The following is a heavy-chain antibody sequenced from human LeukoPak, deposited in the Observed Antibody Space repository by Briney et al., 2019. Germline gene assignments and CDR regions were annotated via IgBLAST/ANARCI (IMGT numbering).Heavy chain of an antibody. CDR1: GGTFSSYA. J-gene: IGHJ4*02. CDR3: ARDSGSTVFAFDY. D-gene: IGHD2-2*01. CDR2: IIPIFGTA. V-gene: IGHV1-69*13. Sequence: ASVKVSCKASGGTFSSYAISWVRQAPGKGLEWMGGIIPIFGTANYAQKFQGRVTITADESTSTAYMELSSLRSEDTAVYYCARDSGSTVFAFDYWGQGTLVTVSS.